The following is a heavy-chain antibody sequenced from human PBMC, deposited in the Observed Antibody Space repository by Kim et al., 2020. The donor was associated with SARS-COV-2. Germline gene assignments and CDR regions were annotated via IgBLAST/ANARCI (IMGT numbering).Heavy chain of an antibody. CDR3: ARGPGSSWYFDY. Sequence: NYNPSLKSRVTISVDTSKNQFSLKLSSVTAADTAVYYCARGPGSSWYFDYWGQGTLVTVSS. J-gene: IGHJ4*02. D-gene: IGHD6-13*01. V-gene: IGHV4-59*09.